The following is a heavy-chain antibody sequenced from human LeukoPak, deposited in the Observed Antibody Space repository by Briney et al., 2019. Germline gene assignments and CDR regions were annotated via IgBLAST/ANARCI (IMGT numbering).Heavy chain of an antibody. CDR2: ISSSSSYI. Sequence: GGSLRLSCAASGFTFSSYSMNWVRQAPGKGLEWVSSISSSSSYIYYADSVKGRFTISRDNAKNSLYLQVNSLRAEDTAVYYCARDVALEPDYWGQGTLVTVSS. CDR1: GFTFSSYS. D-gene: IGHD3-3*01. J-gene: IGHJ4*02. CDR3: ARDVALEPDY. V-gene: IGHV3-21*01.